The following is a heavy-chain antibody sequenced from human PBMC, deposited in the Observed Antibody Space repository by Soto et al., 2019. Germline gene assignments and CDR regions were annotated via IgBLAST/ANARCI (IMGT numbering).Heavy chain of an antibody. CDR3: AKERPSKTTVIKVPDY. D-gene: IGHD4-17*01. CDR2: ISYDGSNK. CDR1: GFTFSSYG. J-gene: IGHJ4*02. Sequence: PGGSLRLSCAASGFTFSSYGMHWVRQAPGKGLEWVAVISYDGSNKYYADSVKGRFTISRDNSKNTLYLQMNSLRAEDTAVYYCAKERPSKTTVIKVPDYWGQGTLVTVSS. V-gene: IGHV3-30*18.